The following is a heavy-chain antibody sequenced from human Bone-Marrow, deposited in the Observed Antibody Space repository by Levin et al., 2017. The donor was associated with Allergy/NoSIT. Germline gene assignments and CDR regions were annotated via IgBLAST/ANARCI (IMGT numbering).Heavy chain of an antibody. V-gene: IGHV1-2*02. CDR3: ARGDIVVVVAATPKGGDY. Sequence: ASVKVSCKASGYTFTGYYMHWVRQAPGQGLEWMGWINPNSGGTNYAQKFQGRVTMTRDTSISTAYMELSRLRSDDTAVYYCARGDIVVVVAATPKGGDYWGQGTLVTVSS. D-gene: IGHD2-15*01. CDR1: GYTFTGYY. CDR2: INPNSGGT. J-gene: IGHJ4*02.